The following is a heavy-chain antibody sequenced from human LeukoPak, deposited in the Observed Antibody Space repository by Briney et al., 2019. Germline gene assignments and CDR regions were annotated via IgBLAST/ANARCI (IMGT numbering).Heavy chain of an antibody. Sequence: SVRVSCKASGGTFSSYAISWVRQAPGQGLERVGRIIPILGIANYAQKFQGRVTIIADKSTSTAYMELSSLRSEDTAVCYCARGRDGYNGFDYWGQGTLVTVSS. V-gene: IGHV1-69*04. CDR2: IIPILGIA. CDR1: GGTFSSYA. J-gene: IGHJ4*02. CDR3: ARGRDGYNGFDY. D-gene: IGHD5-24*01.